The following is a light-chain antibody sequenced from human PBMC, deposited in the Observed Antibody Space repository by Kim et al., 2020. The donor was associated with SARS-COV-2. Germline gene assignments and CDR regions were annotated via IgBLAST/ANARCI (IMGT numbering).Light chain of an antibody. J-gene: IGKJ1*01. CDR1: QNINSW. CDR2: KAS. Sequence: AAVGDRVTITCRASQNINSWLAWYQQKPGKAPKLLIYKASSLESGVPSRFSSSGSGTEFTLTISSLQPDDFATYYCQQYKTYPWKFGQGTKVDIK. V-gene: IGKV1-5*03. CDR3: QQYKTYPWK.